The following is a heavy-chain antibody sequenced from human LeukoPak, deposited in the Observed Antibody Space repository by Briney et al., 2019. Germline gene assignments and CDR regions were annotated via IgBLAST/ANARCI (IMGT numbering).Heavy chain of an antibody. J-gene: IGHJ3*02. V-gene: IGHV1-2*02. CDR3: ARGGYSSSWYYDAFDI. CDR2: INPNSGGT. CDR1: GYIFTGYY. Sequence: ASVKVSCKASGYIFTGYYMHWVRQAPGQGLEWMGWINPNSGGTNYAQKFQGRVTMTRDTSISTAYMELSRLRSDDTAVYYCARGGYSSSWYYDAFDIWGQGTMVTVSS. D-gene: IGHD6-13*01.